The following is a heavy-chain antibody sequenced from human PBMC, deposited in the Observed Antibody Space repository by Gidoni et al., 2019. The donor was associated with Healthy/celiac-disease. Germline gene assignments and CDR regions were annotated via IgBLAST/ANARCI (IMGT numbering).Heavy chain of an antibody. CDR1: SYY. CDR3: ARDAATPYYYYYMDV. J-gene: IGHJ6*03. V-gene: IGHV1-46*01. CDR2: INPSGGST. Sequence: SYYMHWVRQAPGQGLEWMGIINPSGGSTSYAQKFQGRVTMTRDTSTSTVYMELSSLRSEDTAVYYCARDAATPYYYYYMDVWGKGTTVTVSS. D-gene: IGHD2-15*01.